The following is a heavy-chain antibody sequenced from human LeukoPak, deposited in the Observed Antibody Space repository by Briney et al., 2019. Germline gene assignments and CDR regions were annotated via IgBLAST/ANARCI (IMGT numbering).Heavy chain of an antibody. J-gene: IGHJ5*02. CDR3: ARGGNWNDVFDP. CDR1: GGSISSGGYS. D-gene: IGHD1-20*01. V-gene: IGHV4-30-2*01. Sequence: SETLSLTCAVSGGSISSGGYSWSWIRQPPGKGLEWLGYIYHSGSTYYNPSLKSRVTISVDRSKNQFSLKLSSVTAADTAVYYCARGGNWNDVFDPWGQGTLVTVSS. CDR2: IYHSGST.